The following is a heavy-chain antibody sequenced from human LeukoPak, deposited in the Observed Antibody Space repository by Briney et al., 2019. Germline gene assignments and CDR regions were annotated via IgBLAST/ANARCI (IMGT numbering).Heavy chain of an antibody. D-gene: IGHD3-10*01. CDR1: GFTFSSYG. V-gene: IGHV3-30*02. CDR2: IRYDGSNK. CDR3: TKDSSSGSSYYFHGMDV. Sequence: QPGRSLRLSCAASGFTFSSYGMHWVRQAPGKGLEWVAFIRYDGSNKYYADSVKGRFTISRDNSKNTLYLQMNSLRAEDTALYYCTKDSSSGSSYYFHGMDVWGQGTTVTVS. J-gene: IGHJ6*02.